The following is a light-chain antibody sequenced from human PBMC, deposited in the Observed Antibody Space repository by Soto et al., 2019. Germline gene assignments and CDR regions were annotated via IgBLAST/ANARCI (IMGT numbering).Light chain of an antibody. J-gene: IGKJ2*01. CDR3: QQYYHWPPRYT. V-gene: IGKV4-1*01. Sequence: DIVMTQSPDSLAVSLGERATINCKSSQSVLYSSNNKNYLAWYQQKPGQPPKLLIYWASTRESGVPDRFSGSGSGTDVTLTISSLQAEDVAVYYCQQYYHWPPRYTFGQGTKLQIK. CDR1: QSVLYSSNNKNY. CDR2: WAS.